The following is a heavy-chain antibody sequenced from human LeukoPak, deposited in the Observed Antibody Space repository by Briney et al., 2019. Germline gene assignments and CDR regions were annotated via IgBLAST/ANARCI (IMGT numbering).Heavy chain of an antibody. D-gene: IGHD1-26*01. CDR2: INTRGGRT. CDR1: GYIFTSYN. Sequence: GSVRVSCTQSGYIFTSYNMGWVRQAPGEGRERVGLINTRGGRTKYAQTSKGRDTMTRDITRSTVYMELSSLRSEDTAVYYCARDVSGSPNYHYSYMDVWGKGTTVTVSS. CDR3: ARDVSGSPNYHYSYMDV. J-gene: IGHJ6*03. V-gene: IGHV1-46*04.